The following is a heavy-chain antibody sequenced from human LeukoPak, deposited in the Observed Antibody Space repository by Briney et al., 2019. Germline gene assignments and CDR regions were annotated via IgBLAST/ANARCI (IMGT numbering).Heavy chain of an antibody. J-gene: IGHJ4*02. D-gene: IGHD2-2*01. CDR1: GFTFSSYS. CDR2: ISSSSSYI. V-gene: IGHV3-21*01. Sequence: GGSLRLSCAASGFTFSSYSMNWVRQAPGKGLEWVSSISSSSSYIYYADSVKGRVTISRDNAKNSLYLQMNSLRAEDTAGYYCASDSRGVWGQGTLVTVSS. CDR3: ASDSRGV.